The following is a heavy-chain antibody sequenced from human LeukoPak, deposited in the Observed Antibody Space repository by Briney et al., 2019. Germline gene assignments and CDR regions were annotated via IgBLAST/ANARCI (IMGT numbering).Heavy chain of an antibody. Sequence: PGGSLRLSCAASGFTFSSYGMHWVRQAPGKGLEWVAVIWYDGSNKYYADSVKGRLTISRDNSKNTLYLQMNSLRAEDTAVYYCARGPPVLRFLEWLLSYWGQGTLVTVSS. J-gene: IGHJ4*02. CDR3: ARGPPVLRFLEWLLSY. CDR1: GFTFSSYG. CDR2: IWYDGSNK. V-gene: IGHV3-33*01. D-gene: IGHD3-3*01.